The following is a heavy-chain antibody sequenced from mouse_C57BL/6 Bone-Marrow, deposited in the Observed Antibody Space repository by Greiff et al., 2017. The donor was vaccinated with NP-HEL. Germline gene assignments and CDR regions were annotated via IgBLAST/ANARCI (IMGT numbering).Heavy chain of an antibody. D-gene: IGHD5-5*01. V-gene: IGHV5-4*01. J-gene: IGHJ4*01. Sequence: DVMLVESGGGLVKPGGSLKLSCAASGFTFSSYAMSWVRQTPEKRLEWVATISDGGSYTYYPDNVKGRFTISRDNAKNNLYLQMSHLKSEDTAMYYCARDEDYPYAMDYWGQGTSVTVSS. CDR1: GFTFSSYA. CDR3: ARDEDYPYAMDY. CDR2: ISDGGSYT.